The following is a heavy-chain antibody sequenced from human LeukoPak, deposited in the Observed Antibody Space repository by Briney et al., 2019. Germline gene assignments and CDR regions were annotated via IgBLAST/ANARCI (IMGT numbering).Heavy chain of an antibody. CDR1: GFTVSSNY. J-gene: IGHJ4*02. D-gene: IGHD3-22*01. CDR3: ARDGQRSGYYLQFDY. CDR2: IYSGGST. Sequence: GGSLRLSCAASGFTVSSNYMSWVRQAPGKGLEWVSVIYSGGSTYYADSVKGRFTISRDNSKNTLYLQMYGLRAEDTAVYYCARDGQRSGYYLQFDYWGQGTLVTVSS. V-gene: IGHV3-66*02.